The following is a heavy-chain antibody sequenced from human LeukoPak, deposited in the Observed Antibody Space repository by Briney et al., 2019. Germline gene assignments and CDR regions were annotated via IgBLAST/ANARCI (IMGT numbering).Heavy chain of an antibody. J-gene: IGHJ6*03. V-gene: IGHV1-69*05. D-gene: IGHD4-11*01. CDR3: ARAMTTAFSSATYYMDV. CDR1: GCTFSSYA. CDR2: IIPIFGTA. Sequence: SVKVSCKASGCTFSSYAISWVRQAPGQGLEWMGRIIPIFGTANYAQKFQGRVTITTDESTSTAYMELSSLRSEDTAVYYCARAMTTAFSSATYYMDVWGKGTTVTVSS.